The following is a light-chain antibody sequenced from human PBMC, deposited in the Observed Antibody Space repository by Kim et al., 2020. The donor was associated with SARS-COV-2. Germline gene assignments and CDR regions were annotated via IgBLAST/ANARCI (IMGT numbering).Light chain of an antibody. CDR2: EVN. J-gene: IGLJ2*01. V-gene: IGLV2-8*01. CDR1: RRDVGGYNY. Sequence: GQSVTLSCTGTRRDVGGYNYVSWYQHHPGKAPKLMIYEVNKRPSGVPDRFSGSKSGNPASLTVSGLQAEDEADYYCNSYADTNNLIFGGGTQLTVL. CDR3: NSYADTNNLI.